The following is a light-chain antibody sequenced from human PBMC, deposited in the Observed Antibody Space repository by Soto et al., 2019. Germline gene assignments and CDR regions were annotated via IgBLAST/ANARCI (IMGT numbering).Light chain of an antibody. CDR3: HQYDSWT. J-gene: IGKJ1*01. Sequence: EIALTQSPGTLSVSAGERATLSCRASQSFNSIYLAWYQQKPGQAPRLLIYGASSRATGIPYRFSGSGSGTDFTLTISRLEPEDFAVYYCHQYDSWTFGQGTKVDIK. CDR2: GAS. V-gene: IGKV3-20*01. CDR1: QSFNSIY.